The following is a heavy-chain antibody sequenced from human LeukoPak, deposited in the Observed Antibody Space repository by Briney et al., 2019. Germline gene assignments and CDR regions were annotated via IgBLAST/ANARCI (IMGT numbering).Heavy chain of an antibody. CDR1: GFTFSSYW. CDR2: INSDGSST. CDR3: ARSPDSSGYWCDY. J-gene: IGHJ4*02. Sequence: GGSLRLSCAASGFTFSSYWMHWVRQAPGKGLVWVSRINSDGSSTSYADSVKGRFTISRDNAKNTLYLQMNSLRAEDTAVYYCARSPDSSGYWCDYWGXXTLVTVSS. D-gene: IGHD3-22*01. V-gene: IGHV3-74*01.